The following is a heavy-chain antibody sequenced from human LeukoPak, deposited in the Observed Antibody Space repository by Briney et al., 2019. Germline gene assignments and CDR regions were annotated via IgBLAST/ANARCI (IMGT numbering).Heavy chain of an antibody. Sequence: ASVKVSCKASGGTFSSYAISWVRQAPGQGLEWMGGVIPIFGTANYAQKFQGRVTITADESTSTAYMELSSLRSEDTAVYYCASGYCSSTSCSPDYWGQGTLVTVSS. D-gene: IGHD2-2*03. J-gene: IGHJ4*02. CDR1: GGTFSSYA. CDR3: ASGYCSSTSCSPDY. CDR2: VIPIFGTA. V-gene: IGHV1-69*01.